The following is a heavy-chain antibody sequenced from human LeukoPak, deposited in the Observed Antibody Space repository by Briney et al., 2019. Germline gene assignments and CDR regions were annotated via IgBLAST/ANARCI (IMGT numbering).Heavy chain of an antibody. V-gene: IGHV4-4*07. J-gene: IGHJ6*02. D-gene: IGHD6-13*01. CDR1: GGSLNTYY. CDR2: IYISGNT. CDR3: ARDRNIAAAGTYRYYYYGMDV. Sequence: SETLSLTCSVSGGSLNTYYRSWIRQPAGKGLEWIGRIYISGNTNYNPSLKSRVTISVDTSKNQFSLKLSSVTAADTAVYYCARDRNIAAAGTYRYYYYGMDVWGQGTTVTVSS.